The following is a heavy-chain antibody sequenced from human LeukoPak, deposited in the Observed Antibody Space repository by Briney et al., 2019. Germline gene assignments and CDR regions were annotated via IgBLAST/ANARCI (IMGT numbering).Heavy chain of an antibody. CDR1: GYTFSGYN. D-gene: IGHD5/OR15-5a*01. V-gene: IGHV1-2*02. J-gene: IGHJ4*02. CDR3: ARVIVYGRSIDY. Sequence: GASVKVSCKASGYTFSGYNMHWVRQAPGQGLEWMGWINPNSGTTTYAQKFQGRVTMTRDTSISTAYMELSRLRSDDTAVYYCARVIVYGRSIDYWGQGTLVTVSS. CDR2: INPNSGTT.